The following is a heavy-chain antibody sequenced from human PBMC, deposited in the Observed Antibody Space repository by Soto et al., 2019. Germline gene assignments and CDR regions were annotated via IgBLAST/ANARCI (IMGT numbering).Heavy chain of an antibody. Sequence: GGSLRLSCAASGFTFSSYDMHWVRQATGKGLEWVSAIGTAGDTYYPGSVKGRFTISRENAKNSLYLQMNSLRAEDTAVYYCAKDAAIIQLWPPGWFDPWGQGTLVTVSS. CDR2: IGTAGDT. D-gene: IGHD5-18*01. J-gene: IGHJ5*02. CDR3: AKDAAIIQLWPPGWFDP. CDR1: GFTFSSYD. V-gene: IGHV3-13*01.